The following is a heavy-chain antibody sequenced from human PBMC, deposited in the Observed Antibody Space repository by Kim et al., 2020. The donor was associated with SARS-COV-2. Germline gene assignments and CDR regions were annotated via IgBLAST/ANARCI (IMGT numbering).Heavy chain of an antibody. Sequence: SETLSLTCTVSGGSVSVDDHFWTWIRQPPGKGLKWIGYIYDTGSTNYNPSLQRRVTISIDTFQNQFSLHLNSVTAADTAVYYCARDKARSSSDYYSRMDVWGLGTTTTVS. CDR2: IYDTGST. J-gene: IGHJ6*02. V-gene: IGHV4-61*08. CDR3: ARDKARSSSDYYSRMDV. CDR1: GGSVSVDDHF.